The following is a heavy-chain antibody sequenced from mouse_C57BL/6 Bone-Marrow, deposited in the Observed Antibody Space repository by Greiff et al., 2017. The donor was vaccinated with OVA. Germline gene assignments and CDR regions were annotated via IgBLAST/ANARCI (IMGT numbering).Heavy chain of an antibody. CDR2: IDPSDSYT. J-gene: IGHJ1*03. D-gene: IGHD1-1*01. CDR3: ARPYGSSYWYFDV. CDR1: GYTFTSYW. V-gene: IGHV1-69*01. Sequence: QVHVKQPGAELVMPGASVKLSCKASGYTFTSYWMHWVKQRPGQGLEWIGEIDPSDSYTNYNQKFKGKSTLTVDKSSRTAYMQVSSLTSEDSAVYYCARPYGSSYWYFDVWGTGTTVTVSS.